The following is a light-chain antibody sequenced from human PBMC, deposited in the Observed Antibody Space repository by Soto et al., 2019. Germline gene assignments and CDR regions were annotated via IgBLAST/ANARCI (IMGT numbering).Light chain of an antibody. CDR2: GAS. CDR3: QQYGSSGT. CDR1: QSVSSSY. J-gene: IGKJ1*01. Sequence: IVVTQSPCTLSLSPGERATPSCRASQSVSSSYLAWYQQKPGQAPRLLIYGASSRATGIPDRFSGSGSGTDFTLTISRLEPEDFAVYYCQQYGSSGTFGQGTKVDI. V-gene: IGKV3-20*01.